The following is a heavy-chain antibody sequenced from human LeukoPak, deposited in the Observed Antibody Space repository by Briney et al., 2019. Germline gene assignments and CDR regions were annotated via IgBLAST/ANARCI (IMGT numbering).Heavy chain of an antibody. V-gene: IGHV3-23*01. D-gene: IGHD1-26*01. CDR1: GFTFSSYA. CDR2: ISGSGGST. CDR3: ARGSSNSGSYYNWFDP. Sequence: GGSLRLSCAASGFTFSSYAMSWVRQAPGKGLEWVSAISGSGGSTYYADSVKGRFTISRGNAKNSLFLQMNSLRAEDTAVYYCARGSSNSGSYYNWFDPWGQGTLVTVSS. J-gene: IGHJ5*02.